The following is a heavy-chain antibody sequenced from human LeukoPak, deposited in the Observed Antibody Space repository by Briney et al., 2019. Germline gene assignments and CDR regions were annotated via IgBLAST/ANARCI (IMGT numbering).Heavy chain of an antibody. D-gene: IGHD2-2*01. V-gene: IGHV3-48*01. J-gene: IGHJ4*02. CDR2: ISGSGNAK. CDR1: GSSFSSYS. CDR3: ARDYLYAFDY. Sequence: GGSLRLSCAASGSSFSSYSMNWVRQAPGKGLEWVSYISGSGNAKHYTDSVKGRFTISRDNAKNALYLQMNSLRAEDTAVYFCARDYLYAFDYWGQGTLVTVSS.